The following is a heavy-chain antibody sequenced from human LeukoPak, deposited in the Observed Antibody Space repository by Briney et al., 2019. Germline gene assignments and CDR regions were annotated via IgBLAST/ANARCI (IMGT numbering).Heavy chain of an antibody. CDR2: INSDGSST. CDR3: ARGYYYDSSGVLDY. Sequence: GGSLRLSCAASGFTFSSYWMHWVRQAPGKGLGWVSRINSDGSSTSYADSVKGRFTISRDNAKNTLYLQMNSLRAEDTAVYYCARGYYYDSSGVLDYWGQGTLVTVSS. J-gene: IGHJ4*02. V-gene: IGHV3-74*01. D-gene: IGHD3-22*01. CDR1: GFTFSSYW.